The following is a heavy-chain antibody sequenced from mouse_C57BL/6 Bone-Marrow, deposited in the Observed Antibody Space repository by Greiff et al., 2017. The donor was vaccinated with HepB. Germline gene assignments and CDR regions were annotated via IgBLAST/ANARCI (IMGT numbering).Heavy chain of an antibody. D-gene: IGHD2-3*01. V-gene: IGHV5-12*01. CDR3: ARHDDGYYPAWFAY. J-gene: IGHJ3*01. CDR2: ISNGGGST. Sequence: EVKLVESGGGLVQPGGSLKLSCAASGFTFSDYYMYWVRQTPEKRLEWVAYISNGGGSTYYPDTVKGRFTISIDNAKNTLYLQLSRLKSEDTAMYYCARHDDGYYPAWFAYWGQGTLVTVSA. CDR1: GFTFSDYY.